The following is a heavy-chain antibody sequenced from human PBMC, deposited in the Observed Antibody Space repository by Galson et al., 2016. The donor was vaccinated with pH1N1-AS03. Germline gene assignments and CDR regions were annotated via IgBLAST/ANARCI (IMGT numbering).Heavy chain of an antibody. CDR1: EFSFSRFA. CDR3: AKGSGYCSDATCYRFDR. D-gene: IGHD2-15*01. Sequence: SCAASEFSFSRFAMAWVRQAPGKGLEWVSSIIGSGENTWYAESAKGRFTISRDNSKNTLYLQLNSLRAEDTALYYCAKGSGYCSDATCYRFDRWGQGTLVTVSS. J-gene: IGHJ4*02. V-gene: IGHV3-23*01. CDR2: IIGSGENT.